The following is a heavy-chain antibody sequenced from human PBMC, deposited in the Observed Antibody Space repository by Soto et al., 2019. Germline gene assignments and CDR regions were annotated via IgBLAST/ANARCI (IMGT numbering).Heavy chain of an antibody. CDR2: IYSSGST. D-gene: IGHD5-18*01. J-gene: IGHJ4*02. Sequence: QVQLQESGPGLVKPSETLSLTCTVSGDSVSSDNYYWTWIRQPPGKGLEWIGYIYSSGSTNYNPHLKSRVTISLDTSSNQFSLKLTSVTAADTAVYYCARDIRGYSRAFDYWGQGTLVTVSS. CDR3: ARDIRGYSRAFDY. V-gene: IGHV4-61*01. CDR1: GDSVSSDNYY.